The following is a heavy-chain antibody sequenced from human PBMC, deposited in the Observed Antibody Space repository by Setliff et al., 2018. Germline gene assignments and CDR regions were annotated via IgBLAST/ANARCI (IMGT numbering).Heavy chain of an antibody. V-gene: IGHV3-48*01. CDR1: GFTFSSHG. CDR2: ISTSSSTI. CDR3: ARLALTGYDSSGYYYALDY. J-gene: IGHJ4*02. D-gene: IGHD3-22*01. Sequence: GGSLRLSCVASGFTFSSHGMTWVRLAPGKGLEWISYISTSSSTIYYADSVKGRFTISRDNANHTLYLQMNSLRADDTAVYYCARLALTGYDSSGYYYALDYWGQGTLVTVSS.